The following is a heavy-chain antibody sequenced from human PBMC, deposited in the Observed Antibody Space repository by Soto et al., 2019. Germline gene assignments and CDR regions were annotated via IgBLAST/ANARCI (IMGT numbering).Heavy chain of an antibody. CDR1: GYTFTGYY. V-gene: IGHV1-2*04. Sequence: RASVKVSCKASGYTFTGYYMHWVGQATGQGLEWMGWINPNSGGTNYAQKFQGWVTMTRDTSISTAYMELSRLRSGDTAVYYCARDPVRRDGYNLGYWGQGTLVTVSS. D-gene: IGHD5-12*01. CDR3: ARDPVRRDGYNLGY. CDR2: INPNSGGT. J-gene: IGHJ4*02.